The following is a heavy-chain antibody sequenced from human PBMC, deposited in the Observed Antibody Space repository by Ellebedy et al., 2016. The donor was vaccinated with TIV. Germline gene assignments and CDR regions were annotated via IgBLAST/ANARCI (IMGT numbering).Heavy chain of an antibody. CDR3: ARDRYSSSWYDAFDI. J-gene: IGHJ3*02. V-gene: IGHV1-2*02. D-gene: IGHD6-13*01. CDR2: INPNSGGT. CDR1: GYTFTGYY. Sequence: AASVKVSCKASGYTFTGYYMHWVRQAPGQGLEWMGWINPNSGGTNYAQKFQGRVTMTRDTSISTAYMELSRLRSDDTAVYYCARDRYSSSWYDAFDIWGQGTMVTVSS.